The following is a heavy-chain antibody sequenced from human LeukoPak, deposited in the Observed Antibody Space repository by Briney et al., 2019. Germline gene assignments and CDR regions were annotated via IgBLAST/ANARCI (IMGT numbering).Heavy chain of an antibody. CDR3: ARGDYRRYYYYYGMDV. D-gene: IGHD4-11*01. CDR2: IYPGDSDT. J-gene: IGHJ6*02. Sequence: KDGESLKISCKGSGYSFTSYWIGWVRQMPGKGLEWMGIIYPGDSDTRYSPSFQGQVTISADKSISTAYLQWSSLKASDTAMYYCARGDYRRYYYYYGMDVWGQGITVTVSS. CDR1: GYSFTSYW. V-gene: IGHV5-51*01.